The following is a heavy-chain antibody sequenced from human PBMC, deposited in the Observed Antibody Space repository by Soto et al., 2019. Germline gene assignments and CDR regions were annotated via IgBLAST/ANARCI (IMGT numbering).Heavy chain of an antibody. CDR2: ISAYYGNT. CDR1: GYTFTSYG. V-gene: IGHV1-18*04. CDR3: ARDFWSGYSSDY. Sequence: QVQLVQSGAEVKKPGASVKVSCKASGYTFTSYGISWVRQAPGQVHEWMGWISAYYGNTNYAQKLQGRVTMTTDTSTSTAYMELRSMRSDDTAVYYCARDFWSGYSSDYRGQGTLVTVSS. J-gene: IGHJ4*02. D-gene: IGHD3-3*01.